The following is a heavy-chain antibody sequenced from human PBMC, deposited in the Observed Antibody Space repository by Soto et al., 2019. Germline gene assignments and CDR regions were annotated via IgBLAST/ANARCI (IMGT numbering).Heavy chain of an antibody. CDR1: GGTPSNSA. Sequence: QVQLVQSGAEVKKPGSSVRVSCKASGGTPSNSAFSWVRQAPGQGLEWMGGIIPVFGIVKYAQNLEGRVTITADESTNTAYRELSSLRYEDRAVYYGASGRIVVVGSRAYYGMDVWGQGTTVTVSS. J-gene: IGHJ6*02. D-gene: IGHD6-19*01. CDR3: ASGRIVVVGSRAYYGMDV. CDR2: IIPVFGIV. V-gene: IGHV1-69*01.